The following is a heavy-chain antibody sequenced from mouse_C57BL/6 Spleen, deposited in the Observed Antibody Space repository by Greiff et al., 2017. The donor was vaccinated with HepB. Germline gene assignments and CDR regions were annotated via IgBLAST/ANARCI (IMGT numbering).Heavy chain of an antibody. CDR2: ISSGSSTI. J-gene: IGHJ2*01. Sequence: EVKLMESGGGLVKPGGSLKLSCAASGFTFSDYGMHWVRQAPEKGLEWVAYISSGSSTIYYADTVKGRFTISRDNAKNTLFLQMTSLRSEDTAMYYCAREVGYGGYFDYWGQGTTLTVSS. CDR1: GFTFSDYG. V-gene: IGHV5-17*01. D-gene: IGHD6-5*01. CDR3: AREVGYGGYFDY.